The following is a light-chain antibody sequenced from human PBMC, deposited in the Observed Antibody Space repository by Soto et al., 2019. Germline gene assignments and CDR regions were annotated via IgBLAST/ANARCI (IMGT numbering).Light chain of an antibody. CDR1: SSDVGGYNY. CDR2: AVS. J-gene: IGLJ2*01. V-gene: IGLV2-14*01. Sequence: QSVLTQPASVSGSPGQSITISCTGTSSDVGGYNYVSWYQQHPGKAPKLMIYAVSNRPSGVSNRFSGSKSGNTASLTISGLQAEDEADYYCSSYTSSSTPVVFGGRTKRTVL. CDR3: SSYTSSSTPVV.